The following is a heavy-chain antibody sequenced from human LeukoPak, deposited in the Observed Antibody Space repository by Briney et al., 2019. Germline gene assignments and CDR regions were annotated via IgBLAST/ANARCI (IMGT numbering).Heavy chain of an antibody. CDR2: ISWDGGST. CDR1: GFTFDDYA. CDR3: TRDLMDYDVSTGLHHYYMDV. D-gene: IGHD3-9*01. V-gene: IGHV3-43D*03. J-gene: IGHJ6*02. Sequence: GGSLRLSCAASGFTFDDYAMHWVRQAPGKGLEWVSLISWDGGSTYYADSVKGRFTISRDNSKNSLYLQMNTLRVEDTAVYYCTRDLMDYDVSTGLHHYYMDVWGQGTTVTVSS.